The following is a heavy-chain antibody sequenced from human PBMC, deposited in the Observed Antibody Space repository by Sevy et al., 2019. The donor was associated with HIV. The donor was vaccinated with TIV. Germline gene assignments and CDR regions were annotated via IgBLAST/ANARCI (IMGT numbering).Heavy chain of an antibody. D-gene: IGHD6-13*01. Sequence: GGSLRLSCAASGFTVSSNYMSWVRQAPGKGLEWVSVIYSGGSTYYADYVKGRFTISRDNSKNTLYLQMNSLGAEETAVYYCARGGVAAAGTGAFDIWGQGTMVTVSS. CDR1: GFTVSSNY. J-gene: IGHJ3*02. CDR3: ARGGVAAAGTGAFDI. V-gene: IGHV3-53*01. CDR2: IYSGGST.